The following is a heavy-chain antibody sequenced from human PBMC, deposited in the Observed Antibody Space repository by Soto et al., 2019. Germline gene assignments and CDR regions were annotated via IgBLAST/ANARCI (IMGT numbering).Heavy chain of an antibody. Sequence: ASVKVSCKASGYTFTSYDINWVRQATGQGLEWMGWMNPNSGNTGYAQKFQGRVTMTRNTSISTAYMELSSLRSEDTAVYYCARPRIRYRYWRLDPRGKGTLVTVSS. CDR3: ARPRIRYRYWRLDP. J-gene: IGHJ5*02. V-gene: IGHV1-8*01. CDR1: GYTFTSYD. D-gene: IGHD5-18*01. CDR2: MNPNSGNT.